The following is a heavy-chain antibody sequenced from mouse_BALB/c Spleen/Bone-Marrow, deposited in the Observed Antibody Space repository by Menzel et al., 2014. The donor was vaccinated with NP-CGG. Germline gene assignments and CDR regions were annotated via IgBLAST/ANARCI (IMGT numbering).Heavy chain of an antibody. CDR1: GFTFSDYY. V-gene: IGHV5-4*02. CDR3: AGTWEAMDY. D-gene: IGHD3-3*01. Sequence: EVKLVESGGGLVKPGGSLKLSCAASGFTFSDYYMYWVRQTPEKRLEWVATISDGGNYTYYPDSAKGRFTISRDNAKNNLYLQMSSLKSEDTAMYYCAGTWEAMDYWGQGTSVTVSS. CDR2: ISDGGNYT. J-gene: IGHJ4*01.